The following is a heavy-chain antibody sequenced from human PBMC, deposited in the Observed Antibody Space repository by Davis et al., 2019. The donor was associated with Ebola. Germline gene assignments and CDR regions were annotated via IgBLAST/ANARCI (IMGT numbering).Heavy chain of an antibody. CDR2: IYYSGST. CDR3: ARDVGVAARPWYFDL. CDR1: GGSISSYY. D-gene: IGHD6-6*01. Sequence: PSETLSLTCTVSGGSISSYYWSWIRQPPGKGLEWIGYIYYSGSTNYNPSLKSRVTISVDTSKNQFSLKLSSVTAADTAVYYCARDVGVAARPWYFDLWGRGTLVTVSS. V-gene: IGHV4-59*01. J-gene: IGHJ2*01.